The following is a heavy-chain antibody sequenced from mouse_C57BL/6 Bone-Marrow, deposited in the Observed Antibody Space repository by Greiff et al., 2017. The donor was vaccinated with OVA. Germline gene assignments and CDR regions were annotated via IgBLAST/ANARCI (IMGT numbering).Heavy chain of an antibody. CDR1: GYTFTSYW. CDR3: ARGGWLLPYYYAMDY. CDR2: IHPNSGST. V-gene: IGHV1-64*01. D-gene: IGHD2-3*01. J-gene: IGHJ4*01. Sequence: VQLQQSGAELVKPGASVKLSCKASGYTFTSYWMHWVKQRPGQGLEWIGMIHPNSGSTNYNEKFKSKATLTVDKSSSTAYMQLSSLTSEDSAVYYCARGGWLLPYYYAMDYWGQGTSVTVSS.